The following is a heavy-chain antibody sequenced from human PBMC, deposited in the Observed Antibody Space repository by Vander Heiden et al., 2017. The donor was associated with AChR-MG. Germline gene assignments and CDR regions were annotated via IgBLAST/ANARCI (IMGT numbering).Heavy chain of an antibody. Sequence: EVQLLESGGGLVQPGGSLRLSCAASGFTFSSYAMSWVRQAPGKGLEGVSAISGSGGSTYYADSVKCRFTISRDNSKNMLYLQMNSMRAEDTAVYYCARDLYNGDHASPFDYWGQVTLVTVAS. CDR1: GFTFSSYA. CDR3: ARDLYNGDHASPFDY. CDR2: ISGSGGST. D-gene: IGHD4-17*01. J-gene: IGHJ4*02. V-gene: IGHV3-23*01.